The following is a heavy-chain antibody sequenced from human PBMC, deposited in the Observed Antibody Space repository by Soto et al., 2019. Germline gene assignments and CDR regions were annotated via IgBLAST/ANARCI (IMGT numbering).Heavy chain of an antibody. D-gene: IGHD3-3*01. Sequence: SETLSLTCAVYGGSFSGYYWNWIRQPPGKGLEWIGEIDHSGYTNYNPSLKSRVTISVDTSRDQFSLRLTSVTAADTAVYYCARVRDWLDPWGQGTLVTVSS. CDR2: IDHSGYT. J-gene: IGHJ5*02. CDR3: ARVRDWLDP. CDR1: GGSFSGYY. V-gene: IGHV4-34*01.